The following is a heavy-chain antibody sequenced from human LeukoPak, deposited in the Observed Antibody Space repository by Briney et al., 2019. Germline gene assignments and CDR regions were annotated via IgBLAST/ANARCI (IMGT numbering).Heavy chain of an antibody. CDR3: ARAREVYSYGPYYFDY. CDR2: IYHSGST. J-gene: IGHJ4*02. D-gene: IGHD5-18*01. Sequence: SETLSLTCAVSVYSISSGYYWGWIRQPPGKGLEWIGRIYHSGSTYYNPSLKSRVTISVDTSKNQFSLKLSSVTAADTAVDYCARAREVYSYGPYYFDYWGQGTLVTVSS. V-gene: IGHV4-38-2*01. CDR1: VYSISSGYY.